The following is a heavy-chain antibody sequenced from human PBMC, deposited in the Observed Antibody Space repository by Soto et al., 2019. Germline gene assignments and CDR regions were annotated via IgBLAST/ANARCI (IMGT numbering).Heavy chain of an antibody. J-gene: IGHJ4*02. Sequence: GGSLRLSCAASGFTFSDIAMHWVRQASGKGLEWVGRIDRKTYNYATTYGASVKGRFTISRDDSKNMLYLQMNSLRAEDTAVYYCARALPSLFGYWGQGTLVTVSS. CDR1: GFTFSDIA. CDR2: IDRKTYNYAT. V-gene: IGHV3-73*01. D-gene: IGHD6-6*01. CDR3: ARALPSLFGY.